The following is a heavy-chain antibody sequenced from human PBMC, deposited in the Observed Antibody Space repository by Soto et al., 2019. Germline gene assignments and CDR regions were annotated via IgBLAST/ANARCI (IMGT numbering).Heavy chain of an antibody. CDR2: IYWDDDK. J-gene: IGHJ4*02. CDR1: GFSLSSTRVA. V-gene: IGHV2-5*02. Sequence: QITLKESGPTLVQPTQTLTLTCTFSGFSLSSTRVAVGWIRQPPGKALEWLALIYWDDDKRYSPFLKSRLTIPKDTSKNQVVLTMTNMDPVDTATYYCAHSVVAGLGYYFDYWGQGTLVTVSS. D-gene: IGHD6-19*01. CDR3: AHSVVAGLGYYFDY.